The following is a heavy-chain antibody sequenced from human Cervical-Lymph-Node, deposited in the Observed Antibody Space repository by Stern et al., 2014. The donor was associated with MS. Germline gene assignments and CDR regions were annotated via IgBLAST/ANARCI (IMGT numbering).Heavy chain of an antibody. CDR2: IYSTGTT. CDR1: GGSITSGSYY. V-gene: IGHV4-61*02. J-gene: IGHJ4*02. CDR3: ARGGEGWNSYYFDY. D-gene: IGHD1-7*01. Sequence: QVQLQESGPGLVKPSQTLSLSCSVSGGSITSGSYYWTWIRQPAGKGPEXIGSIYSTGTTNYNPSLNSRVSMSLDTSENQFPLKVISVTAADTAVYYCARGGEGWNSYYFDYWGQGTLVTVSS.